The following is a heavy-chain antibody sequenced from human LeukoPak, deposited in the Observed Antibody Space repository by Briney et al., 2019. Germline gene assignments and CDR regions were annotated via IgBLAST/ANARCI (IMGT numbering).Heavy chain of an antibody. V-gene: IGHV4-59*08. CDR2: IYYSGST. CDR3: ARRVAGTGYDAFDI. D-gene: IGHD6-19*01. J-gene: IGHJ3*02. CDR1: GGSISSYY. Sequence: SETLSLTCTVSGGSISSYYWSWIRQPPGKELEWIGYIYYSGSTNYNPSLKSRVTISVDTSKNQFSLKLSSVTAADTAVYYCARRVAGTGYDAFDIWGQGTMVTVSS.